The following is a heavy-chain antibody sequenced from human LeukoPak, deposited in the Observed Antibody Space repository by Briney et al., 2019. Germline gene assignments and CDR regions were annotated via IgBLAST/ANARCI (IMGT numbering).Heavy chain of an antibody. CDR3: ARHGGVGVIPDFDY. Sequence: PSETLSLTCAVYGGSFSGYYWSWIRQPPGKGPEWIGEINHSGSTNYNPSLKSRVTISVDTSKNQFSLKLSSVTAADTAVYYCARHGGVGVIPDFDYWGPGTLVTVSS. D-gene: IGHD2-8*02. CDR2: INHSGST. V-gene: IGHV4-34*01. CDR1: GGSFSGYY. J-gene: IGHJ4*02.